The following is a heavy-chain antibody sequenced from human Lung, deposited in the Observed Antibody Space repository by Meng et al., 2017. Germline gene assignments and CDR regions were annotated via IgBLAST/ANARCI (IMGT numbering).Heavy chain of an antibody. D-gene: IGHD1-1*01. V-gene: IGHV4-34*01. J-gene: IGHJ4*02. CDR3: RSGPTTMAHDFDY. CDR2: INHYKRT. Sequence: QVRRQRGGAGVLKASEPLGLSCVGSGVSFNFQYRRWIRQPPGKGLGWVGGINHYKRTSYYQNLESRATISLDPSQNSRSLKLSSATTAHSAVYCCRSGPTTMAHDFDYWGQGTLVTVSS. CDR1: GVSFNFQY.